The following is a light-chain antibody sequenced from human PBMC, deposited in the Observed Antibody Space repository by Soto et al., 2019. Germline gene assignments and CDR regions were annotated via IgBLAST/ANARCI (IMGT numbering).Light chain of an antibody. CDR1: SSDVGGYNY. V-gene: IGLV2-14*01. CDR2: DVS. J-gene: IGLJ1*01. Sequence: QSALTQPASVSGSPGQSITISCTGTSSDVGGYNYVSWYQQHPGKAPKLMIYDVSNRPTGVSNRFSGSKSGNTASLTISGLQAEDEPDYYCSSDTSSSTPYVFGTGTKLTGL. CDR3: SSDTSSSTPYV.